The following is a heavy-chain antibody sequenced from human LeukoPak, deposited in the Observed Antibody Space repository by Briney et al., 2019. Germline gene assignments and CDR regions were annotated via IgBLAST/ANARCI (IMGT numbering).Heavy chain of an antibody. CDR3: ARSSSSGWHYYFDY. Sequence: GASVKVSCKASGYTFTSYDINWVRQATGQGLEWRGGMNPNSGNTGYAQKFQGRVTMTRNTSISTAYMELSSLRSEDTAVYYCARSSSSGWHYYFDYWGQGTLVTVSS. V-gene: IGHV1-8*01. CDR1: GYTFTSYD. J-gene: IGHJ4*02. D-gene: IGHD6-19*01. CDR2: MNPNSGNT.